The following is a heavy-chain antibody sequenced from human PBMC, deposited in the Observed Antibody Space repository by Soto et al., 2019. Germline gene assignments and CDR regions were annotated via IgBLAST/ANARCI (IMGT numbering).Heavy chain of an antibody. CDR1: GLTFSTYE. CDR2: IRGGGSPI. V-gene: IGHV3-48*03. J-gene: IGHJ4*02. Sequence: GGPLRLSCAASGLTFSTYEMNWVRQAPGKGLEWVSYIRGGGSPILYADSVKGRFTISRDNAKNSLYLQMNSLRAEDTAIYYCASKIFGTTYFDYWGQGALVTVSS. CDR3: ASKIFGTTYFDY. D-gene: IGHD1-7*01.